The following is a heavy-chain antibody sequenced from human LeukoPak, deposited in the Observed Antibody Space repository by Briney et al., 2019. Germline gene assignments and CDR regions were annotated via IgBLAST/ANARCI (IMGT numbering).Heavy chain of an antibody. CDR1: GGSISSYY. CDR3: ARGLYYDFWSAYDAFDI. CDR2: IYTSGST. Sequence: SETLSLTCTVSGGSISSYYWSWIRQPAGKELEWIGRIYTSGSTNYNPSLKSRVTMSVDTSKNQFSLKLTSVTAADTAVYYCARGLYYDFWSAYDAFDIWGQGTMVTVSS. V-gene: IGHV4-4*07. J-gene: IGHJ3*02. D-gene: IGHD3-3*01.